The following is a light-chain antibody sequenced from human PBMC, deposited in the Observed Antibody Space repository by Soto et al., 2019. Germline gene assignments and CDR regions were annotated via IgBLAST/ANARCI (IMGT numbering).Light chain of an antibody. V-gene: IGLV2-14*01. Sequence: QSALTQPASVSGSPGQSITISCTGTSSDVGGYNYVSWYQQHPGKAPKLMIYEVSNRPSGVSNRFSGSKSGNTASLTISGLQAEDEADYYCCSYALGRTFVFGTGTKLTVL. J-gene: IGLJ1*01. CDR2: EVS. CDR1: SSDVGGYNY. CDR3: CSYALGRTFV.